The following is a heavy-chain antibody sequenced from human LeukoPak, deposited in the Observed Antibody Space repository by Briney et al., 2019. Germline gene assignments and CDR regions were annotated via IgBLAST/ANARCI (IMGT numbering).Heavy chain of an antibody. J-gene: IGHJ4*02. CDR3: ARTGDCTNGICYTADFDY. Sequence: PGGSLRLSCAASGFTFSSYGMSWVRQAPGKGLEWVSAISSNSGSTYYADSVKGRFTISRDNSKNTLYLQMNSLRAEDTAVYYCARTGDCTNGICYTADFDYWGRGTLVTVSS. V-gene: IGHV3-23*01. D-gene: IGHD2-8*01. CDR2: ISSNSGST. CDR1: GFTFSSYG.